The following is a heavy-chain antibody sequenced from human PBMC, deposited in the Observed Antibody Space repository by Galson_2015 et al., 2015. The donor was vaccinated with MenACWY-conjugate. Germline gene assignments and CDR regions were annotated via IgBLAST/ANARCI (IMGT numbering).Heavy chain of an antibody. D-gene: IGHD3-16*01. V-gene: IGHV3-23*01. CDR3: VKDKEGGGGAFGADY. Sequence: SLRLSCAASGFTSGFTFSNFWMNWVRQAPGKGLEWVSGISGSWGNTYYEDSVKGRFTISRDHSKNTLYLDMNSLRVGDTAIYYCVKDKEGGGGAFGADYWGQGTLVIVSS. J-gene: IGHJ4*02. CDR1: GFTFSNFW. CDR2: ISGSWGNT.